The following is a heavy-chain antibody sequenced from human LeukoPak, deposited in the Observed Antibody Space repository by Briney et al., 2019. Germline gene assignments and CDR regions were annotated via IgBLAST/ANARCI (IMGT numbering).Heavy chain of an antibody. Sequence: GGSLRLSCAASGFTFSSYAMHWVRQAPGKGLEWVAVISYDGSNKYYADSVKGRFTISGDNSKNTLYLQMNSLRAEDTAVYYCARDEPDYWGQGTLVTVSS. V-gene: IGHV3-30-3*01. CDR3: ARDEPDY. J-gene: IGHJ4*02. D-gene: IGHD1-14*01. CDR1: GFTFSSYA. CDR2: ISYDGSNK.